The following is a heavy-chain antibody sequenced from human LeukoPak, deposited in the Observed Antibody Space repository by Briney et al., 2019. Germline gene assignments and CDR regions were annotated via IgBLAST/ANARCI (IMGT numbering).Heavy chain of an antibody. J-gene: IGHJ6*03. V-gene: IGHV3-66*01. CDR3: AREYSGYAYYYYYYYMDV. CDR2: IYSGGST. Sequence: GGSLRLSCAVSGFTVSNNYMSWVRQAPGKGLEWVSVIYSGGSTYYADSVKGRFTISRDNSKNTLYLQMNSLRAEDTAVYYCAREYSGYAYYYYYYYMDVWGKGTTVTISS. CDR1: GFTVSNNY. D-gene: IGHD5-12*01.